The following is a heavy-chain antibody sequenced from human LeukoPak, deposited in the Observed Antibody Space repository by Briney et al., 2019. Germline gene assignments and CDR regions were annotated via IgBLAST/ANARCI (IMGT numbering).Heavy chain of an antibody. CDR2: INHSGST. CDR1: GGSFSGYY. J-gene: IGHJ5*02. CDR3: ARGNTMVRGP. V-gene: IGHV4-34*01. D-gene: IGHD3-10*01. Sequence: PSETLSLTCAVYGGSFSGYYWSWIRQPPGKGLEWIGEINHSGSTNNNPSLKSRVTISVDTSKNQFSLKLSSVTAADTAVYYCARGNTMVRGPWGQGTLVTVSS.